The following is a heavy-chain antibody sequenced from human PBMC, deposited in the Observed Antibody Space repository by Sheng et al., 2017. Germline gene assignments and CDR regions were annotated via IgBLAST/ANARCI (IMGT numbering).Heavy chain of an antibody. CDR1: GFTFSSYG. D-gene: IGHD4-17*01. CDR3: AKDRRHYGDYSLDY. CDR2: IRYDGSNK. Sequence: QVQLVESGGGVVQPGGSLRLSCAASGFTFSSYGMHWVRQAPGKGLEWVAFIRYDGSNKYYADSVKGRFTISRDNSKNTLYLQMNSLRAEDTAVYYCAKDRRHYGDYSLDYWGQGTLVTVSS. J-gene: IGHJ4*02. V-gene: IGHV3-30*02.